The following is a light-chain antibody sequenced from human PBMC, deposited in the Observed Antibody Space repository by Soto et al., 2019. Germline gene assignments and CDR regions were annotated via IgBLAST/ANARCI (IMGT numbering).Light chain of an antibody. Sequence: QSALTQPASVSGSAGQSITISCTGTSSDVGGYNYVSWYQQHPGKAPKLMIYEVSNRPSGVSNRFSGSKSGNTASLTISGLQAEDEADYYCSSYTSSSLYVFGTGTRSPS. J-gene: IGLJ1*01. CDR1: SSDVGGYNY. CDR2: EVS. V-gene: IGLV2-14*01. CDR3: SSYTSSSLYV.